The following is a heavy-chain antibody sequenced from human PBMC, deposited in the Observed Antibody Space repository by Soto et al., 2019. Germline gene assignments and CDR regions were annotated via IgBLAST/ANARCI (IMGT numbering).Heavy chain of an antibody. Sequence: GGSLRLSCAASGITLSSYAMSWVRQAPGKGPEWVSGISASGGSTSYADSVKGRFTISRDNSKNTLYLQMNSLRADDTAIYHCAKGQNSGTYRFYFDYWGQGALVTVSS. J-gene: IGHJ4*02. V-gene: IGHV3-23*01. CDR1: GITLSSYA. CDR3: AKGQNSGTYRFYFDY. CDR2: ISASGGST. D-gene: IGHD1-26*01.